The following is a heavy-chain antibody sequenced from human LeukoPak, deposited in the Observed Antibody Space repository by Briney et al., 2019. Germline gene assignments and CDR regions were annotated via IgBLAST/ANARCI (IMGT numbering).Heavy chain of an antibody. V-gene: IGHV1-8*01. CDR3: ARAGRFRYSYGQGVAWFDP. CDR2: MNPNSGNT. CDR1: EYTFTRYD. J-gene: IGHJ5*02. Sequence: ASVKVSCKASEYTFTRYDINWVRQATGQGLEWMGWMNPNSGNTGYAQKFQGRVTMTRNTSISTAYMELSSLRSEDTAVYYCARAGRFRYSYGQGVAWFDPWGQGTLVTVSS. D-gene: IGHD5-18*01.